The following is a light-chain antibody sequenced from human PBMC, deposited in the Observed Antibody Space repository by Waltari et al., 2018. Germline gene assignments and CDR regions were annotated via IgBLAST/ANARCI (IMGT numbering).Light chain of an antibody. CDR3: QVWDSATDHPI. J-gene: IGLJ2*01. CDR2: GDN. V-gene: IGLV3-21*04. Sequence: SVVLTQPPSVSVAPGKTATITCAEDNIGSQTVHWYQQKPGQAPVLVIFGDNARPSGIPERFSGSSPGSTASLTISTVEAGDEAVYFCQVWDSATDHPIFGGGTRVTVL. CDR1: NIGSQT.